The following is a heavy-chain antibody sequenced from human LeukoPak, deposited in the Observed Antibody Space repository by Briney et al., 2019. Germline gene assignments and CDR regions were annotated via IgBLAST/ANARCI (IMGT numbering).Heavy chain of an antibody. CDR3: ARDFIQYSSSWYTGRRGGDTKHPLDY. V-gene: IGHV1-2*02. CDR1: GYTFTGYY. Sequence: ASVKVSCKASGYTFTGYYMHWVRQAPGQGLEWMGWINPNSGGTNYAQKFQGRVTVTRDTSISTAYMELSRLRSDDTAVYYCARDFIQYSSSWYTGRRGGDTKHPLDYWGQGTLVTVSS. D-gene: IGHD6-13*01. J-gene: IGHJ4*02. CDR2: INPNSGGT.